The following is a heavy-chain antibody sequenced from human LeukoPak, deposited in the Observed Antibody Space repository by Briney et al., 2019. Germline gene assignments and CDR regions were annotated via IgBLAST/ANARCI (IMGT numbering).Heavy chain of an antibody. CDR1: GGSFSDYY. Sequence: PSETLPLTCALFGGSFSDYYWSWIRQPPGKGLEWIGEINLRGSTNYNPSLKSRVTISVDTSKNQFSLKLTSVTAADTAIFYCARGLGQLDSWGQGTLVTVSS. D-gene: IGHD2-2*01. CDR3: ARGLGQLDS. V-gene: IGHV4-34*01. CDR2: INLRGST. J-gene: IGHJ4*02.